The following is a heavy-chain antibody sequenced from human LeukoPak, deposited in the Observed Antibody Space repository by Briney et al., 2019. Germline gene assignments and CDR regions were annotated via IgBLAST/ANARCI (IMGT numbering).Heavy chain of an antibody. J-gene: IGHJ2*01. D-gene: IGHD1-26*01. Sequence: GGSLRLSCAASGFTFRNYVIHWVRQAPGKGLEWVAVTSSDLNVKLYADSVKGRFTISRDSSKNTLFLQMNTLRAEDTAIYYCAKDRTVGASYWYFDLWGRGTLVTVSS. V-gene: IGHV3-30*18. CDR1: GFTFRNYV. CDR2: TSSDLNVK. CDR3: AKDRTVGASYWYFDL.